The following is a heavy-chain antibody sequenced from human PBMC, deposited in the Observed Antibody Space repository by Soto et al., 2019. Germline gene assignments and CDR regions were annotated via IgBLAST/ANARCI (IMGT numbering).Heavy chain of an antibody. CDR3: ARGQRFSDWFDP. CDR2: IYSSGST. V-gene: IGHV4-4*07. J-gene: IGHJ5*02. Sequence: PSETLSLTCTFSGGAIITYYWTWIRQPAGKGLEWIGRIYSSGSTKYNPSLQSRVTMSLDTSNNQFSLRLTSVTAADTAVYYCARGQRFSDWFDPWGQGTLVTVSS. D-gene: IGHD3-3*01. CDR1: GGAIITYY.